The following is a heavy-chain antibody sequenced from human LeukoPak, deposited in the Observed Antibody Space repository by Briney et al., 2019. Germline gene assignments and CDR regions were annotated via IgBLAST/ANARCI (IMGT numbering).Heavy chain of an antibody. V-gene: IGHV7-4-1*02. CDR1: GYTFIDYA. Sequence: ASVKVSCKASGYTFIDYAINWVRQAPGQGLEWMGWINTNTGNPTYAQGFTGRFVFSLDTSVNTAYLQISILKAQDTAVYFYAREGPGASNWFDSWGQGSLVSVSS. CDR2: INTNTGNP. CDR3: AREGPGASNWFDS. J-gene: IGHJ5*01. D-gene: IGHD2-2*01.